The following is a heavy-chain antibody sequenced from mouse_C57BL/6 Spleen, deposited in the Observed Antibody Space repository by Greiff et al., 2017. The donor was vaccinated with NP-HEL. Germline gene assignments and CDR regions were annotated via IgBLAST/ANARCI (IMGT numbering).Heavy chain of an antibody. V-gene: IGHV1-19*01. CDR3: AREGDYGSSYRYYFDY. CDR2: INPYNGGT. D-gene: IGHD1-1*01. J-gene: IGHJ2*01. Sequence: SGPVLVKPGASVKMSCKASGYTFTDYYMNWVKQSHGKSLEWIGVINPYNGGTSYNQKFKGKATLTVDKSSSTAYMELNSLTSEDSAVYYCAREGDYGSSYRYYFDYWGQGTTLTVSS. CDR1: GYTFTDYY.